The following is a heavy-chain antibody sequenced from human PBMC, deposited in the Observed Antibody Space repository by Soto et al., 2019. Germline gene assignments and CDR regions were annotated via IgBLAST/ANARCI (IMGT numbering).Heavy chain of an antibody. V-gene: IGHV4-39*01. CDR3: ARQILQLWLNVGWFDP. D-gene: IGHD5-18*01. CDR2: IYYSGST. J-gene: IGHJ5*02. Sequence: PSETLSLTCTVSGGSISRSSYYWGWIRQPPGKGLEWIGSIYYSGSTYYNPSLKSRVTISVDTSKNQFSLKLSSVTAADTAVYYCARQILQLWLNVGWFDPWGQGTLVTVSS. CDR1: GGSISRSSYY.